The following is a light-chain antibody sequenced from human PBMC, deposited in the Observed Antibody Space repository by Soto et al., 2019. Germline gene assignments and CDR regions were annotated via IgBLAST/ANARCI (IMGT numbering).Light chain of an antibody. V-gene: IGKV3-11*01. CDR1: QSVSSY. J-gene: IGKJ5*01. Sequence: IVLTQSPGTLSLSPGERATLSCRASQSVSSYLAWYQQKPGQSPRLLIYDTSNRATGVPARFSGSGSGTDFTLTISSLEPEDFAVYYCQHRTNWRITFGQGTLLEIK. CDR2: DTS. CDR3: QHRTNWRIT.